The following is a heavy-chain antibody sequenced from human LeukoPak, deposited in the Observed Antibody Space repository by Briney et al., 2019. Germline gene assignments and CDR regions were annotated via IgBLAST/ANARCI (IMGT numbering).Heavy chain of an antibody. CDR2: IKRDGSEK. J-gene: IGHJ3*02. CDR1: GFTFSYYW. D-gene: IGHD3-10*01. V-gene: IGHV3-7*05. CDR3: ARARDYGSRKANAFDI. Sequence: GGSLRLSCAASGFTFSYYWMSWVRQAPGEGLEWVANIKRDGSEKYYVDSVKGRFTISRDNAENSLYLQMNSLRVEDTAVYYCARARDYGSRKANAFDIWGQGTMVTISS.